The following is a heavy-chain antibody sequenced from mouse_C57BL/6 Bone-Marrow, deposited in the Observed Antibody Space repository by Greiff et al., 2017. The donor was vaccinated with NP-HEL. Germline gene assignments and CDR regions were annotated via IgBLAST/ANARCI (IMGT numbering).Heavy chain of an antibody. CDR1: GFTFSSYG. Sequence: EVKLMESGGDLVKPGRSLKLSCAASGFTFSSYGMSWVRQTPDKSLEWVATISSGGGCTYYPDSVKGRVTISRDKAKNTLYLQMSSLKSEDTAMYYGARHGGITTNAMDYGGQGTSVTVTS. J-gene: IGHJ4*01. CDR2: ISSGGGCT. V-gene: IGHV5-6*01. CDR3: ARHGGITTNAMDY. D-gene: IGHD1-3*01.